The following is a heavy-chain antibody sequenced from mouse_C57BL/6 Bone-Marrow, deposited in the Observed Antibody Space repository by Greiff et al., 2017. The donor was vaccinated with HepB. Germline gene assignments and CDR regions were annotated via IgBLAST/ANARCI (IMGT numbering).Heavy chain of an antibody. CDR2: FDRANGNT. CDR3: ARFCSYYSSSSGLAY. V-gene: IGHV14-3*01. Sequence: VQLKESVAELVRPGASVKLSCTASGFNIKNTYMYWVKQRPEQGLEWMGRFDRANGNTKYAPKFKGKATITADTSSNTAYLQFSRLTSEDTAIYSCARFCSYYSSSSGLAYWGQGTLVTVSA. D-gene: IGHD1-1*01. J-gene: IGHJ3*01. CDR1: GFNIKNTY.